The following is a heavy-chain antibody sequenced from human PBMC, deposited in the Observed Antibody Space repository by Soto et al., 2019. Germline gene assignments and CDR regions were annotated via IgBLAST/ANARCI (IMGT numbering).Heavy chain of an antibody. J-gene: IGHJ4*02. Sequence: GASVKVSCKASGYTFTSYGISWVRQAPGQGLEWMGWISAYNGNTNYAQKLQGRVTMTTDTSTSTAYMELRSLRSDDTAVYYCARVIEEDIVVVYADSWGQGTLVTVSS. D-gene: IGHD2-2*01. CDR2: ISAYNGNT. V-gene: IGHV1-18*01. CDR3: ARVIEEDIVVVYADS. CDR1: GYTFTSYG.